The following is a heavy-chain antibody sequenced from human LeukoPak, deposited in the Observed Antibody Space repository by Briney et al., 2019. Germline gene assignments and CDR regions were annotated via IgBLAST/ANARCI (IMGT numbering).Heavy chain of an antibody. CDR2: IDWDDDK. Sequence: SGPAQAKPTQTLTLTCTFSGFSLSTSGMCVSWIRQPPGKALEWLARIDWDDDKYYSTSLKTRLTISKDTSKNQVVLTMTNMDPVDTATYYCARTPTSIAAAGNYLDYWGQGTLVTVSS. D-gene: IGHD6-13*01. J-gene: IGHJ4*02. V-gene: IGHV2-70*11. CDR3: ARTPTSIAAAGNYLDY. CDR1: GFSLSTSGMC.